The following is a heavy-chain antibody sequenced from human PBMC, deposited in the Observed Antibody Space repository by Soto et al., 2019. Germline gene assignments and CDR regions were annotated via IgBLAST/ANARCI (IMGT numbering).Heavy chain of an antibody. V-gene: IGHV1-3*01. J-gene: IGHJ6*02. CDR3: ASTQDTAMVTLYYYYGMDV. CDR2: INAGNGNT. CDR1: GYTFTSYA. D-gene: IGHD5-18*01. Sequence: ASVKVSCKASGYTFTSYAMHWVRQAPGQRLEWMGWINAGNGNTKYSQKFQGRVTITRDTSASTAYMELSSLRSEDTAVYYCASTQDTAMVTLYYYYGMDVWGQGTTVTVSS.